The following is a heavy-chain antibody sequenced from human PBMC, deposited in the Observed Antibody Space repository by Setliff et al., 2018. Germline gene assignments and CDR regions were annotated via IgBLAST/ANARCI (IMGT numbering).Heavy chain of an antibody. V-gene: IGHV4-61*02. CDR1: GGSISSGSYY. J-gene: IGHJ6*03. Sequence: PSETLSLTCTVSGGSISSGSYYWSWIRQPAGKGLEWIGRVSTTGSTAFNPSLNSRVTMSLDKSKNQFSLKLYSVTAADTAVYFCARVRITPYCMDVWGKGTTVTVSS. CDR2: VSTTGST. CDR3: ARVRITPYCMDV. D-gene: IGHD3-10*01.